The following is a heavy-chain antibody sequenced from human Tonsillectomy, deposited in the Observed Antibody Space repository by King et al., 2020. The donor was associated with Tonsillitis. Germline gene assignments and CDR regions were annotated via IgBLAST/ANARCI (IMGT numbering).Heavy chain of an antibody. V-gene: IGHV3-48*03. J-gene: IGHJ6*03. CDR3: AREIGAATRTYYYYYMDV. CDR1: GFTFSSYE. CDR2: ISSSGSTI. Sequence: QLVQSGGGLVQPGGSLRLSCAASGFTFSSYEMNWVRQAPGKGLEWGSYISSSGSTIYYADSVKVRFTISRDNAKNSLYLQMNSLRAEDTAVYYCAREIGAATRTYYYYYMDVWGKGTTVTVSS. D-gene: IGHD1-1*01.